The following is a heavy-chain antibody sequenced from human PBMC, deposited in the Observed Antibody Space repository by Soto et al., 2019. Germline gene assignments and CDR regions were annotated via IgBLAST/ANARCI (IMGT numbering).Heavy chain of an antibody. Sequence: LKISCKGSGYSFTSYWISWVRQMPGKGLEWMGRIDPSDSYTNYSPSFQGHVTISADKSISTAYLQWSSLKASDTAMYYCARRLSHSSSLDGMDVWGQGTTVTVSS. J-gene: IGHJ6*02. CDR3: ARRLSHSSSLDGMDV. V-gene: IGHV5-10-1*01. D-gene: IGHD6-6*01. CDR1: GYSFTSYW. CDR2: IDPSDSYT.